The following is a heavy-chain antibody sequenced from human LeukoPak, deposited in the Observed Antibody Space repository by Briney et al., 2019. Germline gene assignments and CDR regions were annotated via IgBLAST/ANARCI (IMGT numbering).Heavy chain of an antibody. CDR3: ARLRQLDIDY. CDR2: IFSSGST. J-gene: IGHJ4*02. Sequence: SETLSLTCTVSGGSIRNYYWSWIRQPAGKGPEWIGRIFSSGSTNYNPSLKSRVTISVDKSNNQFSLKLTSVTAEDTAVYYCARLRQLDIDYWGQGTLVSVSS. V-gene: IGHV4-4*07. CDR1: GGSIRNYY. D-gene: IGHD6-6*01.